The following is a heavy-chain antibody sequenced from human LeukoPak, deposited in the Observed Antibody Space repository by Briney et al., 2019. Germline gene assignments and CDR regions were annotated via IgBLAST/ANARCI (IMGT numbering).Heavy chain of an antibody. J-gene: IGHJ5*02. D-gene: IGHD3-10*01. V-gene: IGHV4-34*01. CDR3: ARTLRVRPTYWFDP. CDR1: GGSFSGYY. Sequence: PSETLSLTCAVYGGSFSGYYWSWIRQPPGKGLEWIGEINHSGSTNYNPSLTSRVTISVDTSKNQFSLKLSSVTAADTAVYYCARTLRVRPTYWFDPWGQGTLVTVSS. CDR2: INHSGST.